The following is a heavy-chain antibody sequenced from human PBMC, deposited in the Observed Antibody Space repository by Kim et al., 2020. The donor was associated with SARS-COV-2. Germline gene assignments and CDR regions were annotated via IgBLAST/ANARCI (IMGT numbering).Heavy chain of an antibody. J-gene: IGHJ5*01. V-gene: IGHV4-39*07. CDR1: GGSISSSDYY. CDR3: ARDCNEYSSGWDRNWF. Sequence: SETLSLTCTASGGSISSSDYYWAWIRQPPGKGLEWIGSIYYSGSTYYNPSLESRVTMSVDTSKNQFSLKLTSLTAADTAVYYCARDCNEYSSGWDRNWF. CDR2: IYYSGST. D-gene: IGHD6-19*01.